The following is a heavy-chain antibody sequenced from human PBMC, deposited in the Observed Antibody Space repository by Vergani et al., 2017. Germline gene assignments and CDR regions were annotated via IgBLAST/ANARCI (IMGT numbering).Heavy chain of an antibody. J-gene: IGHJ4*02. CDR3: TTASHYDTSGYYRND. D-gene: IGHD3-22*01. Sequence: VQLVESGGGLVKPGGSLRLSCAASGLTLSNVWLSWVRLAPGKGLEWVGRIRSEAAGGTTDYTAPVKGRFTILRDDLKNTLFLQMNSLKTEDTAVYYCTTASHYDTSGYYRNDWGQGTLVTVSS. CDR2: IRSEAAGGTT. CDR1: GLTLSNVW. V-gene: IGHV3-15*01.